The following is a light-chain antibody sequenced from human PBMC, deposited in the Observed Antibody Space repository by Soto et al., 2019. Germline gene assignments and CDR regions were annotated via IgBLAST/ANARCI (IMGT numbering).Light chain of an antibody. CDR3: QNYNSGPRT. Sequence: DIQMTQSPSSLSASVGDRVTITCRASQGISNYLAWYQQKPGKVPKLLIYAASTLQSGVPSRFSGSGSGTDFTLTISSLQPDDVSTYYCQNYNSGPRTFGQGSKVEIK. CDR1: QGISNY. CDR2: AAS. J-gene: IGKJ1*01. V-gene: IGKV1-27*01.